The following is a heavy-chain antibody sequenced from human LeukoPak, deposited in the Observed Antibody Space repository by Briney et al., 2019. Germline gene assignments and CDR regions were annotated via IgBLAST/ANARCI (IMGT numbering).Heavy chain of an antibody. CDR2: IIPIFGTA. V-gene: IGHV1-69*13. D-gene: IGHD3-10*01. Sequence: GASVKVSCKASGYIFNDYYIHWVRQAPGQGLEWMGGIIPIFGTANYAQKFQGRVTITADESTSTAYMELSSLRSEDTAVYYCARGHYYGSGSYYPLHYYYYYMDVWGKGTTVTISS. J-gene: IGHJ6*03. CDR1: GYIFNDYY. CDR3: ARGHYYGSGSYYPLHYYYYYMDV.